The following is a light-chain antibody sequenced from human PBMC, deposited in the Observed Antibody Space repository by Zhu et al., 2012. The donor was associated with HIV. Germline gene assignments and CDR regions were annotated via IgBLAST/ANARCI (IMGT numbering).Light chain of an antibody. J-gene: IGKJ1*01. CDR3: HQYNNWPLWT. V-gene: IGKV3-15*01. Sequence: ETVMTQSPATLSVSPGERATLSCRASQSVSSNLAWYQKKPGQAPRLLIYGASTRPPGIPARFSGSGSGTESTLTISSLQSEDFAVYYCHQYNNWPLWTFGQGTKVEI. CDR1: QSVSSN. CDR2: GAS.